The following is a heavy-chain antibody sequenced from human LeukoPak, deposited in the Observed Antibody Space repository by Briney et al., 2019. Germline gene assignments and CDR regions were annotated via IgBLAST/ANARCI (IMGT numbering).Heavy chain of an antibody. D-gene: IGHD1-26*01. CDR2: ISYDGSNK. V-gene: IGHV3-30*18. Sequence: GGSLRLSWAASGFTFGSYDMHWVRQAPGKGLEWVTVISYDGSNKYYGDSVKGRFTISRDNSKNTLYLKMNSLRAEDTAVYYCAKEGSNGDFDYWGQGTLVTVSS. CDR1: GFTFGSYD. J-gene: IGHJ4*02. CDR3: AKEGSNGDFDY.